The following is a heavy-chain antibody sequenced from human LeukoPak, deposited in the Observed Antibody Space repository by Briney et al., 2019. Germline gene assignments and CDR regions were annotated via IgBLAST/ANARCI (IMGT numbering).Heavy chain of an antibody. CDR2: ISANTGNT. V-gene: IGHV1-18*01. CDR1: GYTFTNYG. Sequence: ASVKVSFKASGYTFTNYGLFWVRQGPGRGLEWMGWISANTGNTKFLQNFKGRVTMTTDTATSTAYMELRNLSSVDTAVYYCARSSSGYNYRYNYGMDVWGQGTTVIVSS. D-gene: IGHD5-12*01. CDR3: ARSSSGYNYRYNYGMDV. J-gene: IGHJ6*02.